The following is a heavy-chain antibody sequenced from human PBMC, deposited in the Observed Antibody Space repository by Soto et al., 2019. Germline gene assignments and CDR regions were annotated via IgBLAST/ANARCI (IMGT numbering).Heavy chain of an antibody. D-gene: IGHD6-13*01. V-gene: IGHV3-23*01. CDR3: AKPWGGYSSGWSGLGYMDV. CDR1: GFTFGSYA. J-gene: IGHJ6*03. Sequence: PGGSLRLSCAASGFTFGSYAMNWVRQAPGKGLEWVSGLSGSGGDTYYADSVKGRFTISRDNPKNTLYLQMNSLRAEDTAVYYCAKPWGGYSSGWSGLGYMDVWGKGTTVTVSS. CDR2: LSGSGGDT.